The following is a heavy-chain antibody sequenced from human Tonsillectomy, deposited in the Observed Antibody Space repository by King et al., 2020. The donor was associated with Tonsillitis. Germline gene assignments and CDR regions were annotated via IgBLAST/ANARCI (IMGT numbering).Heavy chain of an antibody. Sequence: VQLVESWGGVVQPGGSLRLSCAASGFTFSSYGMHWVRQAPGKGLEWVAFIRYDGSDKYYADSVKGRFTIPRDNSKNTLDLQMNSLRAEDTSVYYCATNCGYYDSNGRGPPDYWGQGTLVTVSS. CDR2: IRYDGSDK. V-gene: IGHV3-30*02. J-gene: IGHJ4*02. D-gene: IGHD3-22*01. CDR1: GFTFSSYG. CDR3: ATNCGYYDSNGRGPPDY.